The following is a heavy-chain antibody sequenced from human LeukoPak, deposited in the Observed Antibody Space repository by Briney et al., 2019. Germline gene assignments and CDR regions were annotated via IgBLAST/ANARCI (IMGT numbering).Heavy chain of an antibody. CDR1: GFTVISNS. CDR2: IYSDNT. CDR3: ARRAGAYSHPYDY. Sequence: GGSLRLSCTVSGFTVISNSMSWVRQAPGKGLEWVSFIYSDNTHYSDSVKGRFTISRDNSKNTLYLQMNSLRAEDTAVYYCARRAGAYSHPYDYWGQGTLVTVSS. J-gene: IGHJ4*02. D-gene: IGHD4/OR15-4a*01. V-gene: IGHV3-53*01.